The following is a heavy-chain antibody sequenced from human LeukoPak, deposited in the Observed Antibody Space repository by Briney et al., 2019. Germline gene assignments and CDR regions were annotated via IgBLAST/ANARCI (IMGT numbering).Heavy chain of an antibody. CDR3: AKITPGGASLDC. D-gene: IGHD4-23*01. Sequence: KPSETLSLTCTVSGGSISSFYWSWIRQPPGKGLEWIGYIFYSGSTNYNPSLKSRVTMSIDTSKNQFSLKLTSVTVADTAVYYCAKITPGGASLDCWGQGTLVTVSS. CDR2: IFYSGST. J-gene: IGHJ4*02. CDR1: GGSISSFY. V-gene: IGHV4-59*01.